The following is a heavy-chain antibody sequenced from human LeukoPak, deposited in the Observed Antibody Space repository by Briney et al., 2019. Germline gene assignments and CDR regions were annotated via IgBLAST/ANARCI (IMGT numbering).Heavy chain of an antibody. CDR3: AKDLLLLWFGGNYYYYYGIDV. CDR2: ISYDGSNK. D-gene: IGHD3-10*01. Sequence: AGGSLRLSCAASGFTFSSYGMHWVRQAPGKGLEWVAVISYDGSNKYYADSVKGRFTISRDNSKNTLYLQMNSLRAEDTAVYCCAKDLLLLWFGGNYYYYYGIDVWGKGTTVTVSS. CDR1: GFTFSSYG. V-gene: IGHV3-30*18. J-gene: IGHJ6*04.